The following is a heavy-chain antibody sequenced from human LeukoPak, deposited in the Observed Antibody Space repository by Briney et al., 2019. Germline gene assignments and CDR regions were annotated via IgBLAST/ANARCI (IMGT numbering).Heavy chain of an antibody. D-gene: IGHD3-9*01. V-gene: IGHV1-2*02. Sequence: ASVKVSCKASGYTFTGYYMHWVRQAPGQGLEWMGWINPNSGGTNYAQKFQGRVTMTRDTSISTAYMELSRLRSDDTAVYYCARGPAYYDILPGYYDWFDPWGQGTLVTVSS. J-gene: IGHJ5*02. CDR3: ARGPAYYDILPGYYDWFDP. CDR1: GYTFTGYY. CDR2: INPNSGGT.